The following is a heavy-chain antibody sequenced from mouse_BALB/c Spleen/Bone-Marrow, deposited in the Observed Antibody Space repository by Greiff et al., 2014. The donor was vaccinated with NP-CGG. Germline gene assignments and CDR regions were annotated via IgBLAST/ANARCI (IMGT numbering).Heavy chain of an antibody. CDR2: FYPGSGSI. CDR3: ARHESYGNYLYFDV. J-gene: IGHJ1*01. V-gene: IGHV1-62-2*01. D-gene: IGHD2-10*02. CDR1: GYTLTEYI. Sequence: VKLVESGAGLVKPGASVKLSCKASGYTLTEYIIHWVKQRSGQGLEWIGWFYPGSGSIKYNEKFKDKATLTADKSSSTVYMELSRLTSEDSAVYFCARHESYGNYLYFDVWGAGTTVTVSS.